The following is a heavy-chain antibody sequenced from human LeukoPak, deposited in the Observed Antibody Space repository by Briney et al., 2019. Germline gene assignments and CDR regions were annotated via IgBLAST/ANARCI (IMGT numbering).Heavy chain of an antibody. J-gene: IGHJ3*02. Sequence: SETLSLTCTVSGGSIRSSSYYWGWIRQPPGKGLEWIGTIYHSGSTYYNASLKSRLTISVDTSKNQFSLEVNSVTAADTAVYYCARFWDDSSADAFDIWGQGTMVTVSS. CDR3: ARFWDDSSADAFDI. CDR1: GGSIRSSSYY. V-gene: IGHV4-39*01. D-gene: IGHD3-22*01. CDR2: IYHSGST.